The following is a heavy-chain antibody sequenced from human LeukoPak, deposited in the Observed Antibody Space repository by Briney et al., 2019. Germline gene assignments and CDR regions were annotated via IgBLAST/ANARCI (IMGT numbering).Heavy chain of an antibody. D-gene: IGHD3-10*01. Sequence: GGSLRLSCAASGFTFSSYSMNWVRQAPGKGLEWVSYISSSSSTIYYADSVKGRFTISRDNAKNSLYLQMNSLRAEDTAVYYCAKDYGAMVRGVFDYWGQGTLVTVSS. J-gene: IGHJ4*02. V-gene: IGHV3-48*01. CDR3: AKDYGAMVRGVFDY. CDR1: GFTFSSYS. CDR2: ISSSSSTI.